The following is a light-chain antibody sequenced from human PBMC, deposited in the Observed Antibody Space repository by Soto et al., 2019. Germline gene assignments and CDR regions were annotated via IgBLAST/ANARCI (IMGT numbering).Light chain of an antibody. CDR3: QQFNSYPIT. CDR2: DVS. Sequence: AIQLTQSPSSLSASVGDRVTITCRASQDIRSALAWYQQKPGKAPKILIYDVSILESGVPSRFSGSSSVTDFTLTISSLQPGDFATYYCQQFNSYPITFGQGTRLEIK. CDR1: QDIRSA. J-gene: IGKJ5*01. V-gene: IGKV1-13*02.